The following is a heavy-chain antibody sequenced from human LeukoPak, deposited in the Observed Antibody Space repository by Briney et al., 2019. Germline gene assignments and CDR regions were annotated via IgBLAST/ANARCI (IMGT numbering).Heavy chain of an antibody. CDR2: IYDSGST. D-gene: IGHD6-6*01. CDR1: GASISGSGYY. Sequence: ASETLSLTCTVSGASISGSGYYWGWIRQPPGKGLEWIGNIYDSGSTYYNPSLKSRVTISVDKSKNQFSLKLSSVTAADTAVYYCARDFYSSSSGPYYMDVWGKGTTVTVSS. CDR3: ARDFYSSSSGPYYMDV. J-gene: IGHJ6*03. V-gene: IGHV4-39*07.